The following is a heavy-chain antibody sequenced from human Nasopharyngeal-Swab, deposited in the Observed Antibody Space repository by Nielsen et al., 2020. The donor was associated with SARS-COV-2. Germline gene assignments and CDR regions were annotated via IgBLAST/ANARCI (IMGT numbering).Heavy chain of an antibody. J-gene: IGHJ6*02. Sequence: WIRQPPGKGLEWVSVIYSGGSTYYADSVKGRFTISRHNSKNTLYLQMSSLRAEDTAVYYCAKDGYYYDSSGYGMDVWGQGTTVTVSS. CDR2: IYSGGST. V-gene: IGHV3-53*01. D-gene: IGHD3-22*01. CDR3: AKDGYYYDSSGYGMDV.